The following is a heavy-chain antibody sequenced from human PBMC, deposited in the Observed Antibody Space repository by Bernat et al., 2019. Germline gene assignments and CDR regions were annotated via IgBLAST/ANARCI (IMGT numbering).Heavy chain of an antibody. CDR3: ARALYYYDSSGPGAFDI. J-gene: IGHJ3*02. CDR2: ISYDGSNK. D-gene: IGHD3-22*01. CDR1: GFTFSSYA. Sequence: QVQLVESGGGVVQPGRSLRLSCAASGFTFSSYAMHWVRQAPGKGLEWVAVISYDGSNKYYADSVKGRFTISRDHSKNTLYLQMNSLRAEDTAVYYCARALYYYDSSGPGAFDIWGQGTMVTVSS. V-gene: IGHV3-30-3*01.